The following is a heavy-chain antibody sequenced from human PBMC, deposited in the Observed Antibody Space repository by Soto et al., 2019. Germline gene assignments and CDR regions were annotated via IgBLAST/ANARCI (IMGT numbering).Heavy chain of an antibody. CDR2: IIPIFGTA. CDR1: GGTFSSYA. V-gene: IGHV1-69*12. J-gene: IGHJ4*02. D-gene: IGHD1-26*01. CDR3: ARNPGREVDIVGATTDGY. Sequence: QVQLVQSGAEVKKPGSSVKVSCKASGGTFSSYAISWVRQAPGQGLEWMGGIIPIFGTANYAQKFQGRVTITADESTSTAYMELSSLRSEDTAVYYCARNPGREVDIVGATTDGYWGQGTLVTVSS.